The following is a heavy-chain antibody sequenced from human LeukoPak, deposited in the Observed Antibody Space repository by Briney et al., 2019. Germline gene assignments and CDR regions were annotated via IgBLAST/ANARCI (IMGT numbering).Heavy chain of an antibody. J-gene: IGHJ4*02. CDR3: ARRIYGSGSYYLDY. CDR2: IYPGDSDT. V-gene: IGHV5-51*01. D-gene: IGHD3-10*01. CDR1: GYSFTSYW. Sequence: GESLKISCKGSGYSFTSYWIGWVRQMPGKGLEWMGIIYPGDSDTRYSPSFQGQVTVSAGKSLSTAYLQWTSLKASDTAMYYCARRIYGSGSYYLDYWGQGTLVTVSS.